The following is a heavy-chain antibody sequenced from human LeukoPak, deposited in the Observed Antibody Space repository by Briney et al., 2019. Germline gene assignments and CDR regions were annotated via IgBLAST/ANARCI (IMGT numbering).Heavy chain of an antibody. Sequence: ASVKVSCKASGYTFTGYYMHWVRQAPGQGLEWMGWINPNSGGTNYARKFQGRVTMTRDTSISTAYMELSRLRSDDTAVYYCARDPGEIVGAMANWFDPWGQGTLVTVSS. J-gene: IGHJ5*02. V-gene: IGHV1-2*02. D-gene: IGHD1-26*01. CDR3: ARDPGEIVGAMANWFDP. CDR2: INPNSGGT. CDR1: GYTFTGYY.